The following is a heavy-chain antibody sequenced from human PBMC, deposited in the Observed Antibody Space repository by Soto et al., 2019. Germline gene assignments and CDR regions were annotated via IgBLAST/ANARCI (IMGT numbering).Heavy chain of an antibody. CDR3: ARHPRGGAGGGRPG. J-gene: IGHJ4*02. D-gene: IGHD2-15*01. V-gene: IGHV4-39*01. Sequence: QLQLQESGPGLVKPSETLSLTCTVSGGSISSSSYYWGWIRQPPGKGLEWIGSIYYSGSTYYNPSLKSRVPISVDTSKNQFSLRLSSVTAADTAVYYCARHPRGGAGGGRPGWGQGTLVTVSS. CDR2: IYYSGST. CDR1: GGSISSSSYY.